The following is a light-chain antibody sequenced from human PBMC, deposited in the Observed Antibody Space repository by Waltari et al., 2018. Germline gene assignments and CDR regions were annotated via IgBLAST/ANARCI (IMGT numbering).Light chain of an antibody. CDR3: SSYAGSVV. V-gene: IGLV2-23*02. CDR2: GVN. CDR1: SSDIGSYNV. Sequence: QSALTQPVSVSGSRGQSITISCTGSSSDIGSYNVVSWYQHHPGKAPKLLIYGVNNRPSGVSNRFSGSKSGNTASLTISGLQAEDEADYYCSSYAGSVVFGGGTKLTVL. J-gene: IGLJ3*02.